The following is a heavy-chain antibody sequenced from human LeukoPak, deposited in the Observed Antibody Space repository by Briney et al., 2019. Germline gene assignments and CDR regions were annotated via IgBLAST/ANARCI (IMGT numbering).Heavy chain of an antibody. D-gene: IGHD6-13*01. J-gene: IGHJ4*02. Sequence: PGESLRLSCAASGFTSSSFAMNWVRQAPGKGLEWVSTMSGDATSTYYADSVKGRFTISRDNSKNTLYLQMNSLRAEDTAVYYCAKRTSGSSWYSSDYWGQGTLVTVSS. CDR3: AKRTSGSSWYSSDY. CDR1: GFTSSSFA. V-gene: IGHV3-23*01. CDR2: MSGDATST.